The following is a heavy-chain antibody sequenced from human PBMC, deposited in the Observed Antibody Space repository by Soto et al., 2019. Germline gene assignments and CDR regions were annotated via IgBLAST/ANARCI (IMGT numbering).Heavy chain of an antibody. D-gene: IGHD6-13*01. Sequence: GGSLRLSCAASGFTFSSYAMSWVRQAPGKGLEWVSGISGSGGSTYYADSVKGRFTISRDNSKNTLYLQMNSLRAEDTAVYYCAKESRYSSSWSTMDYWGQGTLVTVSS. J-gene: IGHJ4*02. CDR3: AKESRYSSSWSTMDY. V-gene: IGHV3-23*01. CDR1: GFTFSSYA. CDR2: ISGSGGST.